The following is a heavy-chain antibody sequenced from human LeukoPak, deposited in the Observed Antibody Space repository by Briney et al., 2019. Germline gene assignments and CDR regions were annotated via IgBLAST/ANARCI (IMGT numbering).Heavy chain of an antibody. CDR2: IIPILGIA. CDR3: ASLGSAAVAGLGTDY. Sequence: SVKVSCKASGGTFSSYAISWVRQAPGQGLEWMGTIIPILGIANYAQKFQGRVTITADKSTSTAYMELSSLRSEDTAVYYCASLGSAAVAGLGTDYWGQGTLVTVSS. CDR1: GGTFSSYA. D-gene: IGHD6-19*01. V-gene: IGHV1-69*04. J-gene: IGHJ4*02.